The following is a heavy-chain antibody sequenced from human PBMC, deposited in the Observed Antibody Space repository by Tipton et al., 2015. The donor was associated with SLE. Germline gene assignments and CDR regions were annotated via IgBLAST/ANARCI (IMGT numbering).Heavy chain of an antibody. Sequence: SLRLSCAASGFTFSNYAMSWVRQGPGKGLEWVSRISGSGSRTYYADSVKGRFTISRDKSIDTMYLQMNSLRAEDTAVYYCAKEGGGFDPWGQGTLVTVSS. CDR1: GFTFSNYA. CDR2: ISGSGSRT. V-gene: IGHV3-23*01. CDR3: AKEGGGFDP. D-gene: IGHD1-26*01. J-gene: IGHJ5*02.